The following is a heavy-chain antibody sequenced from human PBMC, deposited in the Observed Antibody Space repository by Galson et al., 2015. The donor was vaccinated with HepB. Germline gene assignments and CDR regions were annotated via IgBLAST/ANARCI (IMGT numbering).Heavy chain of an antibody. CDR1: GFTFTNYG. V-gene: IGHV3-33*05. Sequence: SLRLSCATSGFTFTNYGIHWVRQAPGEGLEWVAVISYDGSYKYYADSVQGRFTISRDNSKNTLYLQMNSLRAEDTAVYYCARDDLGALDSWGQGSPVTVSS. CDR3: ARDDLGALDS. J-gene: IGHJ4*02. CDR2: ISYDGSYK. D-gene: IGHD1-26*01.